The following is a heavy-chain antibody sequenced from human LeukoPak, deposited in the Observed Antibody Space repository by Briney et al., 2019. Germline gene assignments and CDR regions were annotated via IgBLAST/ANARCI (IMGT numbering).Heavy chain of an antibody. Sequence: GGSLRLSCAASGFTFSSYAMSWVRQAPGKGLEWVSSISGSGGNTFYADSVKGRFTISRDNSKNTLYLQMNSLRAEDTAAYHCAKRRNEDGDAALNYWGQGTLVTVSS. J-gene: IGHJ4*02. CDR3: AKRRNEDGDAALNY. CDR2: ISGSGGNT. CDR1: GFTFSSYA. V-gene: IGHV3-23*01. D-gene: IGHD4-17*01.